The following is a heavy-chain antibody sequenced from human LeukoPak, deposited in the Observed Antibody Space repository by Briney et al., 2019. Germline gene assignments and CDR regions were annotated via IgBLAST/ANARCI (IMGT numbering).Heavy chain of an antibody. Sequence: SETLSLTCTVSGGSISSYYWSWIRQPAGKGLEWIGRIYTSGSTNYNPSLKSRVTISVDTSKNQFSLKLSSVTAADTAVYYCARDLGGGVVPAAMGYFDYWGQGTLVTVSS. D-gene: IGHD2-2*01. J-gene: IGHJ4*02. V-gene: IGHV4-4*07. CDR3: ARDLGGGVVPAAMGYFDY. CDR2: IYTSGST. CDR1: GGSISSYY.